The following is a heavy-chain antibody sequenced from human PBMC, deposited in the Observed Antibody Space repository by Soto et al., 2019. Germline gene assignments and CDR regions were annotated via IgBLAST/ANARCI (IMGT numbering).Heavy chain of an antibody. J-gene: IGHJ4*02. CDR2: ISAYSGDK. CDR1: GYTFTAYD. V-gene: IGHV1-18*01. CDR3: TRTPRGAGTFDY. Sequence: QVQLVQSGAEVRKSGASVKVSCEASGYTFTAYDISWVRQAPGQGLEWRGWISAYSGDKKYAQKFQGRVTMTTDTSTITAYMELRSLRSADTAIYYCTRTPRGAGTFDYWGQGTLVTVSA. D-gene: IGHD2-15*01.